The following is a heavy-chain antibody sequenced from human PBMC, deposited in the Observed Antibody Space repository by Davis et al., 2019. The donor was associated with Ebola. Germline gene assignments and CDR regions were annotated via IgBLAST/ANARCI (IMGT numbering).Heavy chain of an antibody. D-gene: IGHD5-18*01. V-gene: IGHV1-18*01. J-gene: IGHJ4*02. Sequence: ASVKVPCQASRYTFPRYGIRRVRQAPGQGLEWMGWITAYNGNTVYAQKFQGRVTMTTDTSTSTAYMELRSLRSDDTAVYYCAGEVWETTMVYFDYWGQGSLVTVSS. CDR3: AGEVWETTMVYFDY. CDR1: RYTFPRYG. CDR2: ITAYNGNT.